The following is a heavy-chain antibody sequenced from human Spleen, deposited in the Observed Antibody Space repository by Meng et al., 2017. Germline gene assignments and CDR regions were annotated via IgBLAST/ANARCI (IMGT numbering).Heavy chain of an antibody. V-gene: IGHV3-7*01. CDR2: IKQDGSEK. CDR1: GFTFSSYW. Sequence: GGSLRLSCAAPGFTFSSYWVSWVRQAPGKGLEWVANIKQDGSEKYYVDSVKGRFTISRDNAKNSLYLQMNSLRAEDTAVYYCARWSEYNGMDVWGQGTTVTVSS. J-gene: IGHJ6*02. CDR3: ARWSEYNGMDV.